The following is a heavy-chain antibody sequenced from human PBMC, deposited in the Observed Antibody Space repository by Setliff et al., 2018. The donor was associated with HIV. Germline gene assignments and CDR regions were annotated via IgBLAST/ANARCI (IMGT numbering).Heavy chain of an antibody. Sequence: SETLSLTCTVSGGSISSHYWSWIRQPPGKGLEWIGYIYYSGSTNYNPSLRSRVTISVDTSKNQFSLKLSSVTAADTAVYYCARDPGGGIDYYYYMDVWGKGTTVTVSS. CDR3: ARDPGGGIDYYYYMDV. D-gene: IGHD6-13*01. CDR1: GGSISSHY. V-gene: IGHV4-59*11. J-gene: IGHJ6*03. CDR2: IYYSGST.